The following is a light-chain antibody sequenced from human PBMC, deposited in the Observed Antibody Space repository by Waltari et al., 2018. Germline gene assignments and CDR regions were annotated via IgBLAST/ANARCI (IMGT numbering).Light chain of an antibody. V-gene: IGLV1-44*01. CDR1: MSNIGNNP. Sequence: QSVLTQPPSASGTPGQRVIISCSGTMSNIGNNPVNWYQQLPGTAPKVLIYNDNQRPWVVPDLFSVSKSGPSASLAISGLQSDYGADYYCAARDDSLNVWVFGGGTKVTVL. CDR2: NDN. J-gene: IGLJ3*02. CDR3: AARDDSLNVWV.